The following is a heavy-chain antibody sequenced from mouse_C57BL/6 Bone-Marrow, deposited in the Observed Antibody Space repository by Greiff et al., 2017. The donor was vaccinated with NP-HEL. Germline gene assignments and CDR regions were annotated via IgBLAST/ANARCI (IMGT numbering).Heavy chain of an antibody. J-gene: IGHJ4*01. CDR3: ARGGYGYAMDY. CDR1: GFTFSSSA. V-gene: IGHV5-4*03. CDR2: ISDGGSYT. Sequence: DVMLVESGGGLVKPGGSLKLSCAASGFTFSSSAMSWVRQTPEKRLEWVATISDGGSYTYYPDNVKGRFTISRDNAKNNLYLQMSHLKSEDTAMYYCARGGYGYAMDYWGQGTSVTVSS. D-gene: IGHD2-2*01.